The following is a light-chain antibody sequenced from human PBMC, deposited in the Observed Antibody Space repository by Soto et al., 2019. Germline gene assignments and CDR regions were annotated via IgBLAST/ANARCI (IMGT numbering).Light chain of an antibody. CDR1: QSITNR. CDR2: AAS. CDR3: LQHNSYPIT. V-gene: IGKV1-17*01. J-gene: IGKJ5*01. Sequence: DIQMTQSPSTLSASVGDRVTITCRASQSITNRLAWYQQKPGKAPKRLIYAASSLQSGVPSRFSGSGSGTEFTLTISSLQPEDFATYYCLQHNSYPITFGQGTRLEIK.